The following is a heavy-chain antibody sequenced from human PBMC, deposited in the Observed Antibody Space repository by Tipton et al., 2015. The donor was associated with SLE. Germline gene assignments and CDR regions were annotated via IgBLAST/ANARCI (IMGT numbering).Heavy chain of an antibody. J-gene: IGHJ6*03. CDR1: GFTVSSNY. Sequence: GSLRLSCAASGFTVSSNYMSWVRQAPGKGLEWVSVIYSGGSTYYEDSVKGRFTISRDNSKNTLYLQMNSLRADDTAVYYCARSSAMDVWGKETTVTVSS. CDR3: ARSSAMDV. D-gene: IGHD3-3*01. V-gene: IGHV3-66*02. CDR2: IYSGGST.